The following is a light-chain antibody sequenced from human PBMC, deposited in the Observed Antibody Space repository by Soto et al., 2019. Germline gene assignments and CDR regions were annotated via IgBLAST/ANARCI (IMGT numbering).Light chain of an antibody. CDR2: EVS. Sequence: QSALTQPPSASGSPGQSVTISCTGTSNDFGGYNYVSWYQQHPGKAPKLIIFEVSERPSGVPDRFSGSKSGNTASLTVSGLQAENEADYYCSSYGGSNYVFATGTKVTVL. V-gene: IGLV2-8*01. J-gene: IGLJ1*01. CDR3: SSYGGSNYV. CDR1: SNDFGGYNY.